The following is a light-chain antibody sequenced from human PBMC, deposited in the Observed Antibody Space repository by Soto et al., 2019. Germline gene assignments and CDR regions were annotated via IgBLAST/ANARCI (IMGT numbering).Light chain of an antibody. CDR2: AVT. CDR1: SSDVGGYNY. V-gene: IGLV2-14*01. CDR3: SSYTSSSTL. J-gene: IGLJ1*01. Sequence: QSALTQPASVSGSPGQSITISCTGTSSDVGGYNYVSWYQQHPGKAPKLMIYAVTDRPSGVSSRSSGSKSANTASLTISGLQAEDEADYYCSSYTSSSTLFGTGTKLTVL.